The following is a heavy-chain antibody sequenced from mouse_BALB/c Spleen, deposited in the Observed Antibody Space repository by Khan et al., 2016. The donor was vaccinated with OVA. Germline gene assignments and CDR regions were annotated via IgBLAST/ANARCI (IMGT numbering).Heavy chain of an antibody. CDR2: IWGGGGT. CDR1: GFSLSRYN. Sequence: QVQLKESGPGLVAPSQSLSITCTVSGFSLSRYNIHWVRQPPGKGLEWLGMIWGGGGTDYNSTLKSRLSISKDNSKSQVFLKMNSQQTDDTAMYYCARAYYMYDGYYAMDYWGQGTSVTVSS. V-gene: IGHV2-6-4*01. J-gene: IGHJ4*01. D-gene: IGHD2-14*01. CDR3: ARAYYMYDGYYAMDY.